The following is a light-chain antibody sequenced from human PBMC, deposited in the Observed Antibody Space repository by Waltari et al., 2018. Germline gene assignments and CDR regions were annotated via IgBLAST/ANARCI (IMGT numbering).Light chain of an antibody. J-gene: IGKJ2*01. CDR1: QSVLYSSTNKNY. V-gene: IGKV4-1*01. Sequence: DIVMTQSPDSLAVSLGEGATIHCKSSQSVLYSSTNKNYLAWYQQKPGQPPKLLISWASTRESGVPDRFSGSGSGTDFTLTISSLQAEDVAVYYCQEYYSTPLTFGQGTKLEIK. CDR2: WAS. CDR3: QEYYSTPLT.